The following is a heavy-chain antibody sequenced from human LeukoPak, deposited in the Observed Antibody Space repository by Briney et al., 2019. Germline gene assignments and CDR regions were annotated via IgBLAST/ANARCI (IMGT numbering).Heavy chain of an antibody. J-gene: IGHJ4*02. CDR3: VRGVEPLAANTLAY. CDR2: LYSDGNT. V-gene: IGHV3-53*01. Sequence: GGSLSLSCAASGFTVITNDMTWVRQAPGKGLEWVSVLYSDGNTKYADSVQGRFTISRDNSKNTLYLEMNSLSPDDTAVYYCVRGVEPLAANTLAYWGQGTTVTVSS. D-gene: IGHD1-14*01. CDR1: GFTVITND.